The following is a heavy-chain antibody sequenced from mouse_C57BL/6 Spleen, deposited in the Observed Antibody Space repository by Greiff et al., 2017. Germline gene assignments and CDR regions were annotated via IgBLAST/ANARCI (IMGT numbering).Heavy chain of an antibody. CDR2: IDPSDSET. CDR3: ARGWTGTSLAY. V-gene: IGHV1-52*01. J-gene: IGHJ3*01. D-gene: IGHD4-1*01. CDR1: GYTFTSYW. Sequence: VQLQQPGAELVRPGSSVKLSCKASGYTFTSYWMHWVKQRPIQGLEWIGNIDPSDSETHYNQKFKDKATLTVDKSSSTAYMQRSSLTSEDSAVYYCARGWTGTSLAYWGQGTLVTVSA.